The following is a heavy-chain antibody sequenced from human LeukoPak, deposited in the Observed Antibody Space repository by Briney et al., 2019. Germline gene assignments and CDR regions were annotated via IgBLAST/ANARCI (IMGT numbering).Heavy chain of an antibody. D-gene: IGHD7-27*01. Sequence: ASVKVSCKASGGTFSSYAISWVRQAPGQGLEWMGGIIPIFGTANYAQKFQGRVTITADKSTSTAYMELSSLRSEDTAVYYCARDPVLGSEGAFDIWGQGTMVTVSS. CDR3: ARDPVLGSEGAFDI. CDR2: IIPIFGTA. J-gene: IGHJ3*02. CDR1: GGTFSSYA. V-gene: IGHV1-69*06.